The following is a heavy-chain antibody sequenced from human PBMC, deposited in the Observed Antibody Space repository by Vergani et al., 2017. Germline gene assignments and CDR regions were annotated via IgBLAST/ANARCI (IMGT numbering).Heavy chain of an antibody. CDR3: ARDGRVDDYGDYAEYFQH. V-gene: IGHV3-30*02. Sequence: VQLVESGGGLVQPGGSLRLSCAASGFTFSSYGMHWVRQAPGKGLEWVAFIRYDGSNKYYADSVKGRFTISRDNSKNTLYLQMNSMRAEDTAVYYCARDGRVDDYGDYAEYFQHWGQGTLVTVSS. CDR2: IRYDGSNK. D-gene: IGHD4-17*01. J-gene: IGHJ1*01. CDR1: GFTFSSYG.